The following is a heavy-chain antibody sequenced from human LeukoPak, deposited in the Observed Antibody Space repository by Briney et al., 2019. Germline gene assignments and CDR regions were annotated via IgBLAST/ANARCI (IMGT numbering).Heavy chain of an antibody. Sequence: GGSLRLSCAASGFTFSSYWMSWVRQAPGKGLEWVANIKQDGSEKNCVDSVKGRFIISRDNAKNSLYLQMNTLRADDTAVYYCARDGFGTGSNWGQGTLVTVSS. D-gene: IGHD3-16*01. V-gene: IGHV3-7*03. CDR3: ARDGFGTGSN. J-gene: IGHJ4*02. CDR1: GFTFSSYW. CDR2: IKQDGSEK.